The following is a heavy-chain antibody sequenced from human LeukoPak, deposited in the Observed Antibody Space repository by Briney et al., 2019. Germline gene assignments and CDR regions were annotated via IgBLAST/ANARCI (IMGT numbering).Heavy chain of an antibody. J-gene: IGHJ3*02. CDR1: GYSISSGYY. CDR3: ARRQYCSSTSCYFDYGGSNAFDI. Sequence: SETLSLTCTVSGYSISSGYYWGWIRQPPGKGLAWIGSIYHSGSTYYNPSLKSRVTISVDTSKNQFSLKLSSVTAADTAVYYCARRQYCSSTSCYFDYGGSNAFDIWGQGTMVTVSS. D-gene: IGHD2-2*01. CDR2: IYHSGST. V-gene: IGHV4-38-2*02.